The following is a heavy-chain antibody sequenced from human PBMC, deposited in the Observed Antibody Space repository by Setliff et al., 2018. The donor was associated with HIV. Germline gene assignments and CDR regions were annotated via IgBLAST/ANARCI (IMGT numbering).Heavy chain of an antibody. Sequence: TSETLSLTCAVYDGSLSSYYWSWIRQSTGKGLEWIGEINDSGTTNYNPSLESRVTMLIDMSKNQLSLKLSSVTAADTAVYFCARGPIRYSSGVRWFLGVESWYSGIDYWGQGTRVTVSS. CDR3: ARGPIRYSSGVRWFLGVESWYSGIDY. J-gene: IGHJ4*02. CDR1: DGSLSSYY. CDR2: INDSGTT. D-gene: IGHD2-15*01. V-gene: IGHV4-34*01.